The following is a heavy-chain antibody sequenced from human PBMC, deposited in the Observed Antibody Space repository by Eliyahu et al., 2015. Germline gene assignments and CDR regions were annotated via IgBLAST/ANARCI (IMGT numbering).Heavy chain of an antibody. CDR3: ARDLADYSGYDYFDY. V-gene: IGHV3-30*03. CDR1: GFTFSNYV. CDR2: ISYDGGNK. J-gene: IGHJ4*02. D-gene: IGHD5-12*01. Sequence: QVQLVESGGGVVQPGRSLRLSCAASGFTFSNYVMHWLRQAPGKGLEWVAVISYDGGNKYYADSVKGRFTISRDNSKNTLYLQMNSLRAEDTAVYYCARDLADYSGYDYFDYWGQGTLVTVSS.